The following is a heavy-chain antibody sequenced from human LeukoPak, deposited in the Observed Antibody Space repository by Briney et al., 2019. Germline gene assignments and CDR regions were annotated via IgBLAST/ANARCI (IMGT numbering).Heavy chain of an antibody. CDR3: ARRDDY. V-gene: IGHV4-59*08. Sequence: SETLSLTGTVSGGSISSYYWIWMRQHPGKGLEWIGYIYYSGSTNYNPSLKSRVTISVDTSKNQFSLKLSSVTAADTAVYYCARRDDYWGQGTLVTVSS. CDR2: IYYSGST. J-gene: IGHJ4*02. CDR1: GGSISSYY.